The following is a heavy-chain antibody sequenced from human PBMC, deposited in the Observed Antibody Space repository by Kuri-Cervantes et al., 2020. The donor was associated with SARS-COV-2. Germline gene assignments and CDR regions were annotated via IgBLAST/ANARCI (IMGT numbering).Heavy chain of an antibody. CDR2: IYYSGST. V-gene: IGHV4-39*01. J-gene: IGHJ4*02. D-gene: IGHD2-2*01. Sequence: SETLSLTCTVSGGSISSSSYYWGWIRQPPGKGLEWIGSIYYSGSTYYNPSLKSRVTISADTSKNQFSLKLSSVTAADTAVYYCARGRRGVPATVFDYWGQGALVTVSS. CDR1: GGSISSSSYY. CDR3: ARGRRGVPATVFDY.